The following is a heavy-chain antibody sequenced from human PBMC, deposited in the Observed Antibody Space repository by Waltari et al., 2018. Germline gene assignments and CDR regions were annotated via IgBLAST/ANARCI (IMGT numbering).Heavy chain of an antibody. Sequence: QVQLQESCPRLVKASETLSLTCTVSGGSISSHYWSWIRQPAGKGLEWIGRIYTSGNTNYNPSLKSRVSMSVDTSKNQFSLKLSSVTAADTAMYYCAGEGVPYCGGDCYQFGYWGQGTLVTVSS. CDR3: AGEGVPYCGGDCYQFGY. CDR2: IYTSGNT. J-gene: IGHJ4*02. D-gene: IGHD2-21*01. CDR1: GGSISSHY. V-gene: IGHV4-4*07.